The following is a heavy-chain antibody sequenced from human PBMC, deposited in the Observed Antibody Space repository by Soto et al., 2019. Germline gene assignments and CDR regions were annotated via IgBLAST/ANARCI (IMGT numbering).Heavy chain of an antibody. V-gene: IGHV4-31*03. J-gene: IGHJ6*02. CDR1: GGSISSGGYY. CDR3: ARDAIGLHNYYYGMDV. D-gene: IGHD2-21*01. Sequence: SETLSLTCTVSGGSISSGGYYWSWIRQHPGKGLEWIGYIYYSGSTYYNPSPKSRVTISVDTSKNQFSLKLSSVTAADTAVYYCARDAIGLHNYYYGMDVWGQGTTVTVSS. CDR2: IYYSGST.